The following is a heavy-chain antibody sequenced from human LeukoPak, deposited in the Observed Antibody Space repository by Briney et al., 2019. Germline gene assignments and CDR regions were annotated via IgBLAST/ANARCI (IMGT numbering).Heavy chain of an antibody. CDR2: ISGSGGST. J-gene: IGHJ5*02. CDR3: AKGLHVLRFLEWPKNWFDP. Sequence: GGSLRLSCAASGFTFSSYAMSWVRQAPGKGLEWVSAISGSGGSTYYADSVKGRFTISRDNSKNTLYLQMNSLRAEDTAVYHCAKGLHVLRFLEWPKNWFDPWGQGTLVTVSS. D-gene: IGHD3-3*01. V-gene: IGHV3-23*01. CDR1: GFTFSSYA.